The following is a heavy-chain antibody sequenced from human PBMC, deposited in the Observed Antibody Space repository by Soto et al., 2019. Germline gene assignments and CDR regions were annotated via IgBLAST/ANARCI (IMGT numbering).Heavy chain of an antibody. CDR2: TSGSGVTA. CDR3: AKRVGNWNTAPFDL. V-gene: IGHV3-23*01. Sequence: GGSLRLSCAASGFTFSGFGMSWVRQAPGKGLECVSTTSGSGVTAHYGDSVKGRFTISRDNSKNTLYLQMNSLRAEDTAVYFCAKRVGNWNTAPFDLWGQGTLVTVS. CDR1: GFTFSGFG. D-gene: IGHD1-20*01. J-gene: IGHJ4*02.